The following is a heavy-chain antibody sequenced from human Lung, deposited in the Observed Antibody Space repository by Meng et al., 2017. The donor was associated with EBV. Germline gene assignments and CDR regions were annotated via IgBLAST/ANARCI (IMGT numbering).Heavy chain of an antibody. D-gene: IGHD3-9*01. CDR1: GFTFSSYG. CDR3: AKDSLDILTGYLFDY. V-gene: IGHV3-30*18. J-gene: IGHJ4*02. Sequence: QVQLVESGGGVVQPGRSLRVSCAASGFTFSSYGMHWVRQAPGKGLEWVAVISYDGSNKYYADSVKGRFTISRDNSKNTLYLQMNSLRAEDTAVYYCAKDSLDILTGYLFDYWGQGTLVTVSS. CDR2: ISYDGSNK.